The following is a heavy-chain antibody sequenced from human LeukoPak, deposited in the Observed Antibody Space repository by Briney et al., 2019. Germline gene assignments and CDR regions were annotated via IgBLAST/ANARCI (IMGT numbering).Heavy chain of an antibody. CDR3: ARDGEDILSNWFDP. J-gene: IGHJ5*02. CDR2: IYSSGST. Sequence: PSETLSLTCTVSGGSITSYYWSWIRQSAGEGPEWIGRIYSSGSTNYNPSLKSRVTVSRDTSKNEVSLNMRSVTAADTAVYYCARDGEDILSNWFDPWGQGILVTVSS. V-gene: IGHV4-4*07. CDR1: GGSITSYY. D-gene: IGHD2-15*01.